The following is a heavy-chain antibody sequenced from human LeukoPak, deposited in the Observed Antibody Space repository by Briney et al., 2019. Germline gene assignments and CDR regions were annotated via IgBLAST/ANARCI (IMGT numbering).Heavy chain of an antibody. V-gene: IGHV3-74*01. CDR2: INTDGSST. J-gene: IGHJ4*02. D-gene: IGHD3-22*01. CDR3: ARDFTPIDSSGYYYGDNFDN. Sequence: GGSLRLSCAASGFTFSRYWMHWVRQAPGKGLVWVSRINTDGSSTSYADSVKGRFTISGDNAKNTLYLQMNSLRAEDTAVYYCARDFTPIDSSGYYYGDNFDNWGQGTLVTVSS. CDR1: GFTFSRYW.